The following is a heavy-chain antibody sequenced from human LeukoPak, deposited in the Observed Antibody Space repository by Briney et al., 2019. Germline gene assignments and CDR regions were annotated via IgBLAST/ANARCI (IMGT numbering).Heavy chain of an antibody. CDR1: GFTFSSYG. Sequence: PGGFLRLSCAASGFTFSSYGMHWVRQAPGKGLEWVAIIRSDGSDKSYAHSVEGRFTISRDNSQNTLYLQMNSLRAEDTAVYFCAKAPAIAGFYMDVWGKGTTVTVSS. D-gene: IGHD2-21*02. CDR2: IRSDGSDK. J-gene: IGHJ6*03. CDR3: AKAPAIAGFYMDV. V-gene: IGHV3-30*02.